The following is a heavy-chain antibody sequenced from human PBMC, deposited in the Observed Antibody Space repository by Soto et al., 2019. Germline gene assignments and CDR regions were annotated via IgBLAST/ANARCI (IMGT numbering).Heavy chain of an antibody. CDR2: IYYSGST. D-gene: IGHD2-2*01. J-gene: IGHJ5*02. CDR3: ATKGLLGYCSSTTCEFPFDP. V-gene: IGHV4-59*01. CDR1: GASISSYY. Sequence: SETLSLTCTVSGASISSYYWSWIRQPPGKGLEWIGYIYYSGSTYCNPSLQSRVTISVDTSNNQFSLNLRSVTAADTAVYYCATKGLLGYCSSTTCEFPFDPWGQGTLVTVSS.